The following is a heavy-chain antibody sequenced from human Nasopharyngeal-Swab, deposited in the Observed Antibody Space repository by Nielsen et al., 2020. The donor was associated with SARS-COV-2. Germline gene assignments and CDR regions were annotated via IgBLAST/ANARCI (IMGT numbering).Heavy chain of an antibody. CDR1: GGSISSGSYY. D-gene: IGHD6-19*01. J-gene: IGHJ6*02. V-gene: IGHV4-61*02. CDR2: IYTSGST. CDR3: ARDWMIAVAGYYYYYGMDV. Sequence: SETLSLTCTVSGGSISSGSYYWSWLRQPAGKGLEWIGRIYTSGSTNYNPSLKSRVTISVDTSKNQFSLKLSSVTAADTAVYYCARDWMIAVAGYYYYYGMDVWGQGTTVTVSS.